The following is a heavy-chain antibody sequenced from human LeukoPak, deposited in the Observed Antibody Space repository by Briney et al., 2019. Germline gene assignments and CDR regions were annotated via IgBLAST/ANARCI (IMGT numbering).Heavy chain of an antibody. J-gene: IGHJ5*02. CDR3: ARVGLGVGSGRKASGFDP. D-gene: IGHD3-10*01. V-gene: IGHV3-30*02. CDR1: GFTFSSYG. CDR2: IRYDGSNK. Sequence: GGSLRLSCAASGFTFSSYGMHWVRQAPGKGLEWVAFIRYDGSNKYYADSVKGRFTISRDNSKNTLYLQMNSLRAEDTAVYYCARVGLGVGSGRKASGFDPWGQGTLVIVSS.